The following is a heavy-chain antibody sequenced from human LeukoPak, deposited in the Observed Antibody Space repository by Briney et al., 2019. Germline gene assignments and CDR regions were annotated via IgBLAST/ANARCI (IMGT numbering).Heavy chain of an antibody. CDR3: VRGLGDY. CDR2: INSDGTTT. J-gene: IGHJ4*02. Sequence: GGSLRLSCAASGFTFSSYSMNWARQVPGKGLVWVSRINSDGTTTTYADSVKGRFTISRDNAKNTLYLQMNSLKAEDTAVYYCVRGLGDYWGQGTLVTVSS. V-gene: IGHV3-74*01. CDR1: GFTFSSYS.